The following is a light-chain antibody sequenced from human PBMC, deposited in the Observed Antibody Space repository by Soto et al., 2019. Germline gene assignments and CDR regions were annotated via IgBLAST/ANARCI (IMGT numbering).Light chain of an antibody. CDR1: SSDVGGYNY. Sequence: QSALTQPASVSGSPGPSITISCTGTSSDVGGYNYVSWYQQHPGQAPNLMLYDVSNRPSGVSNRFSGSKSANTASLTISGLQAEDEADYYCSSYTGSSTYGVFGGGTKLTVL. V-gene: IGLV2-14*01. CDR3: SSYTGSSTYGV. J-gene: IGLJ2*01. CDR2: DVS.